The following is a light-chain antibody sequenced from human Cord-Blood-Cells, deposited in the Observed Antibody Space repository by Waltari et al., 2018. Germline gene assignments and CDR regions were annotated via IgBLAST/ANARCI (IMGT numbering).Light chain of an antibody. V-gene: IGKV3-15*01. J-gene: IGKJ1*01. Sequence: EIVITQSPATLSVSPWQRATLSSRASQSVSSNLAWYQQKPGQAPRLLIYGASTRATDIPARFSRSGSGTEFTLTISNLQSEDFAVYYCQHYNNWSWTFGQGTKVEIK. CDR1: QSVSSN. CDR2: GAS. CDR3: QHYNNWSWT.